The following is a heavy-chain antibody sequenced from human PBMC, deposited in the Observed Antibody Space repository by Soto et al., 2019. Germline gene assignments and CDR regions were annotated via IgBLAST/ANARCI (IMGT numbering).Heavy chain of an antibody. Sequence: QEQLVESGGGVVQPGRSLRLSCAASGFTFSSFAVHWVRQAPGKGLEWVAGISYDGSNQYYADSVKGRFTISRDNSKNTLDLQMNSLRAEDTAVYYCSIVIGSFSRIYYFYCWCQGTLVTFSS. CDR3: SIVIGSFSRIYYFYC. V-gene: IGHV3-30-3*01. CDR1: GFTFSSFA. CDR2: ISYDGSNQ. J-gene: IGHJ4*02. D-gene: IGHD1-26*01.